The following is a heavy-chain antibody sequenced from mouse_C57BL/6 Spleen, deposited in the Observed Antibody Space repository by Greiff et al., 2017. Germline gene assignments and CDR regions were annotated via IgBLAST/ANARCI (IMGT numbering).Heavy chain of an antibody. J-gene: IGHJ3*01. CDR1: GFTFSSYA. CDR2: ISDGGSYT. CDR3: ARDPNWGWFAY. D-gene: IGHD4-1*01. Sequence: EVMLVESGGGLVKPGGSLKLSCAASGFTFSSYAMSWVRQTPEKRLEWVATISDGGSYTYYPDNVKGRFTISRDNAKNNLYLQMSHLKSEDTAMYYCARDPNWGWFAYWGQGTLVTVSA. V-gene: IGHV5-4*01.